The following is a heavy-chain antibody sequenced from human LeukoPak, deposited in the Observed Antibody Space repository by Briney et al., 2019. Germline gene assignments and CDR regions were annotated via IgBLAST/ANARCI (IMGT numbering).Heavy chain of an antibody. V-gene: IGHV1-8*01. D-gene: IGHD4-17*01. J-gene: IGHJ6*03. CDR1: GYTFTNYG. CDR2: MNPNSGNT. CDR3: ARVRNYYYYMDV. Sequence: GASVKVSCKASGYTFTNYGINWVRQATGQGLEWMGWMNPNSGNTGYAQKFQGRVTITRNTSISTAYMELSSLRSEDTAVYYCARVRNYYYYMDVWGKGTTVTVSS.